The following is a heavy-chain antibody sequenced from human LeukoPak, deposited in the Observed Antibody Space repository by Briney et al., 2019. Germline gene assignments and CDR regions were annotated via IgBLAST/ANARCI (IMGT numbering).Heavy chain of an antibody. J-gene: IGHJ4*02. CDR3: ARAVDYYDSSGYYYSEYIAY. CDR2: IYDSGIT. V-gene: IGHV4-39*07. D-gene: IGHD3-22*01. Sequence: PSETLSLTRTVSGVSLSSSRCYWGGTRQPPGRGLEWIVSIYDSGITYHNPSLKSRVTTSGDTSTNQYSRKLSSVPAAGAAVYYCARAVDYYDSSGYYYSEYIAYCRQASLATVSS. CDR1: GVSLSSSRCY.